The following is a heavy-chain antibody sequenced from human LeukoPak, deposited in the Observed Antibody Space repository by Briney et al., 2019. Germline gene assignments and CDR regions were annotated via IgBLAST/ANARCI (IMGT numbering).Heavy chain of an antibody. Sequence: PGGSLTLSCAASRFTFSYYWMHCVRQVPWKGLLWISRINSDGSITNYADSVKRRITISRDNAKNTLNLQMNSLRAEETAVYYCATEQYSSGSYDQFDYCGKGTLVTVSS. V-gene: IGHV3-74*01. CDR1: RFTFSYYW. D-gene: IGHD6-19*01. J-gene: IGHJ4*02. CDR2: INSDGSIT. CDR3: ATEQYSSGSYDQFDY.